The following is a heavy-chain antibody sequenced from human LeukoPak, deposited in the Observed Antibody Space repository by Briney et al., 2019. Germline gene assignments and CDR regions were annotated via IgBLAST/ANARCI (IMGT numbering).Heavy chain of an antibody. D-gene: IGHD4/OR15-4a*01. CDR1: GFTFTNYA. CDR3: AKSTMAVSFYYYAMDV. CDR2: ISAGGGGT. J-gene: IGHJ6*01. V-gene: IGHV3-23*01. Sequence: PGGSLRLSCAASGFTFTNYAMSWLRQAPGTGLKWVSSISAGGGGTYYADSVKGRFTISRDNSKNTLYLQLDSLRAEDTAIYYCAKSTMAVSFYYYAMDVWGQGTTVTVSS.